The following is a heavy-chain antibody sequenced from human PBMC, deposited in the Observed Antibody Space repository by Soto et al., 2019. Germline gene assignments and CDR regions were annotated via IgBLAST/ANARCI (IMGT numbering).Heavy chain of an antibody. Sequence: SETLSLTCAVYGGSFSDFYWSWIRQPPGKGLEWIGEINHSGSTNYNPSLKSRVTISVDTSKNQFSLKLSSVTAADTAVYYCASGGYYDSSGSLTPNFIDYWGQGTLVTVSS. CDR2: INHSGST. CDR3: ASGGYYDSSGSLTPNFIDY. CDR1: GGSFSDFY. J-gene: IGHJ4*02. V-gene: IGHV4-34*01. D-gene: IGHD3-22*01.